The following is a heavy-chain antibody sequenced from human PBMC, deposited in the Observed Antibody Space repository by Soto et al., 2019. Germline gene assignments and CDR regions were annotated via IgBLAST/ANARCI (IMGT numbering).Heavy chain of an antibody. CDR2: IIPIFGTA. CDR1: GGTFSSYA. J-gene: IGHJ6*02. Sequence: QVQLVQSGAEVKKPVSSVKVSCKASGGTFSSYAISWVRQAPGQGLEWMGGIIPIFGTANYAQKFQGRVTITADESTSTAYMELSSLRSEDTAVYYCARGPSGTIFGVVIYSWHGMDVWGQGTTVTVSS. D-gene: IGHD3-3*01. V-gene: IGHV1-69*01. CDR3: ARGPSGTIFGVVIYSWHGMDV.